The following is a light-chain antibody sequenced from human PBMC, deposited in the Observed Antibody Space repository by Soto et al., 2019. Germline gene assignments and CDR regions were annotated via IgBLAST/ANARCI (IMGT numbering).Light chain of an antibody. J-gene: IGKJ1*01. V-gene: IGKV1-5*03. Sequence: DIQMTQSPSTLSGSVGDRVTITCRASQTISSWLAWSQQKPRKAPKLLIYKASTLKSGVPSRFSGSGSGTEFTLTISSLQPDGFATYYCQHYKSYSESFGQGTKVELQ. CDR3: QHYKSYSES. CDR2: KAS. CDR1: QTISSW.